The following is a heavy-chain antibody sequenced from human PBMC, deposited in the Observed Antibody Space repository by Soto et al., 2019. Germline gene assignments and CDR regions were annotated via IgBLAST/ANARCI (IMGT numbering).Heavy chain of an antibody. CDR3: ARALFYSDSDGYYFEFGY. J-gene: IGHJ4*02. V-gene: IGHV2-26*01. CDR1: GFSLTDTRMG. D-gene: IGHD3-22*01. CDR2: IISNDDK. Sequence: SGPTLVNPTGTLTLTCSVSGFSLTDTRMGVSWIRQAPGKALEWLAHIISNDDKSYSTSLKSRLTISKDTSKSQVVLRMTNMDPVDTGRYYCARALFYSDSDGYYFEFGYWGPGTLVTVSS.